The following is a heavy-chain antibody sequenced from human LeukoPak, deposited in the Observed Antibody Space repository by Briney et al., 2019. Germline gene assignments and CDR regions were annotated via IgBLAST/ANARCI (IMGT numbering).Heavy chain of an antibody. CDR1: GFAFSTYW. D-gene: IGHD2-2*01. V-gene: IGHV3-74*01. J-gene: IGHJ3*02. CDR2: ISSDGSRT. Sequence: GRSLRLSCAASGFAFSTYWIHCVRQVPGKGLVWFSRISSDGSRTDYADSVKGRFSISRDNAKNTVYLQMNSLRAEDTAVYYCAKALRGLTSHDIWGQGTMVTVSS. CDR3: AKALRGLTSHDI.